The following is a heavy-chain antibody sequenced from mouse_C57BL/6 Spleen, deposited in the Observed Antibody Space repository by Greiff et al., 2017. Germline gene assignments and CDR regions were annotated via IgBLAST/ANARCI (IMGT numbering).Heavy chain of an antibody. D-gene: IGHD2-2*01. V-gene: IGHV1-82*01. CDR1: GYAFSSSW. CDR2: IYPGDGDT. Sequence: QVQLQQSGPELVKPGASVKISCKASGYAFSSSWMNWVKQRPGQGLEWIGRIYPGDGDTTYNVKFKGKATLTADKSSRTAYMQLSSLTSEDAAVYFCAREGYLYDLDYWGQGTTLTVSS. J-gene: IGHJ2*01. CDR3: AREGYLYDLDY.